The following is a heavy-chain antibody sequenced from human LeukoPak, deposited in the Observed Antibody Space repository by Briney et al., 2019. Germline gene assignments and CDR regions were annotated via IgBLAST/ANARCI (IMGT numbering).Heavy chain of an antibody. J-gene: IGHJ4*02. CDR1: GFTFSSYS. V-gene: IGHV3-21*04. Sequence: GGSLRLSCAASGFTFSSYSMNWVRQAPGKGLEWVSSISSSSSYIYYADSVKGRFTISRDNAKNSLYLQMNSLRAEDTALYYCAKDIVRRPGILFHYFDYWGQGALVTVSS. D-gene: IGHD3-16*02. CDR2: ISSSSSYI. CDR3: AKDIVRRPGILFHYFDY.